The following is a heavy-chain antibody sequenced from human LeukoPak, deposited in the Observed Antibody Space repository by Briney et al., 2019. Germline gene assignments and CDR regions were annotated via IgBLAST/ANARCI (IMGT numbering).Heavy chain of an antibody. D-gene: IGHD1-26*01. CDR3: ATYSGAHHKTFDD. J-gene: IGHJ4*02. CDR1: GFTFSDYY. Sequence: GGSLRLSCAASGFTFSDYYMSWIRQAPGKGLEWVANIKEDGSEKYYVDSVKGRFAISRDNAQNSLFLQMNSLGNDDTAVYYCATYSGAHHKTFDDWGQGTLVTVSS. V-gene: IGHV3-7*01. CDR2: IKEDGSEK.